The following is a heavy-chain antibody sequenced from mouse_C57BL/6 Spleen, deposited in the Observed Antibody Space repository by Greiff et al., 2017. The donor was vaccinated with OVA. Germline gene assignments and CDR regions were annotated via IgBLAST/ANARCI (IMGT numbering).Heavy chain of an antibody. CDR3: ARGDDYAGGDY. CDR1: GYTFTSYG. CDR2: IYPRSGNT. J-gene: IGHJ2*01. Sequence: QVQLQQSGAELVRPGASVKLSCKASGYTFTSYGISWVKQRPGQGLEWIGEIYPRSGNTYYNEKFKGKATLTADKSSSTAYMELRSLTSEDSAVSLGARGDDYAGGDYWGQGTTLTVSS. D-gene: IGHD2-4*01. V-gene: IGHV1-81*01.